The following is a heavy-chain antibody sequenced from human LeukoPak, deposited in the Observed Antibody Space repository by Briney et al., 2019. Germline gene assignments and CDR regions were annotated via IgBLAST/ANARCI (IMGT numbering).Heavy chain of an antibody. V-gene: IGHV4-39*07. CDR1: GGSISSSSYY. CDR2: IYYSGST. Sequence: SETLSLTCTVSGGSISSSSYYWGWIRQPPGKGLEWIGSIYYSGSTYYNPSLKSRVTISVDTSKNQFSLKLSSVTAADTAVYYCARAGYGTPDWFDPWGQGTLVTVSS. J-gene: IGHJ5*02. D-gene: IGHD5-12*01. CDR3: ARAGYGTPDWFDP.